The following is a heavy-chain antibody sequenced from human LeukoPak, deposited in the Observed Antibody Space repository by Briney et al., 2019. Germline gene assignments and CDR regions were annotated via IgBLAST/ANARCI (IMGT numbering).Heavy chain of an antibody. J-gene: IGHJ6*03. CDR2: IRYDGSNK. Sequence: GGSLRLSCAASGFTFSSYGRHWVRQAPGKGLEWAAFIRYDGSNKYYADSVKGRFTISRDNSKNTLYLQMNSLRAEDTAVYYCAKVWSTIFDMDVWGKGTTVTVSS. V-gene: IGHV3-30*02. D-gene: IGHD3-3*01. CDR1: GFTFSSYG. CDR3: AKVWSTIFDMDV.